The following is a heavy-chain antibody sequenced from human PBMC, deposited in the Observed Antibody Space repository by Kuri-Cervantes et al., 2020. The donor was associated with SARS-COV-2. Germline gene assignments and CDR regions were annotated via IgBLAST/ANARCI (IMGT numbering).Heavy chain of an antibody. CDR1: GFTFSSYS. V-gene: IGHV3-21*01. CDR3: AREGQLERPGAYYYYYGMDV. Sequence: GGSLRLSCAASGFTFSSYSMNWVRQAPGKGLEWVSSISSSSSYIYYADSVKGRFTISRDNAKNSLYLQMNSLRAEDTAVYYCAREGQLERPGAYYYYYGMDVWGQGTTVIVSS. CDR2: ISSSSSYI. J-gene: IGHJ6*02. D-gene: IGHD1-1*01.